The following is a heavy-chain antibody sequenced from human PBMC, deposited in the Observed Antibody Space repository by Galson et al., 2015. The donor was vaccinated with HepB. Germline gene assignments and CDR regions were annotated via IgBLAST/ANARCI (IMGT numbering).Heavy chain of an antibody. CDR1: GFTFSSYG. CDR3: ARDKRPQWLRYYFDY. D-gene: IGHD5-12*01. J-gene: IGHJ4*02. CDR2: IWYDGSNK. V-gene: IGHV3-33*01. Sequence: SLRLSCAASGFTFSSYGMHWVRQAPGKGLEWVAVIWYDGSNKYYADSVKGRFTISRDNSKNTLYLQMNSLRAEDTAVYYCARDKRPQWLRYYFDYWGQGTLVTVSS.